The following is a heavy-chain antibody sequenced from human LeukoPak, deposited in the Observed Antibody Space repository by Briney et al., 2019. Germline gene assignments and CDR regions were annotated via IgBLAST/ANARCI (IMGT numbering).Heavy chain of an antibody. D-gene: IGHD3-9*01. V-gene: IGHV4-59*08. CDR2: IYYSGST. CDR3: AGGRYFDWLLFDY. Sequence: SETLSLTCTVSGDSISSYYWSWLRQPPGKGLEWIGYIYYSGSTNYNPSLKSRVTVSVDTSKNQFSLKLSSVTAADTAVYYCAGGRYFDWLLFDYWGQGTLVTVSS. CDR1: GDSISSYY. J-gene: IGHJ4*02.